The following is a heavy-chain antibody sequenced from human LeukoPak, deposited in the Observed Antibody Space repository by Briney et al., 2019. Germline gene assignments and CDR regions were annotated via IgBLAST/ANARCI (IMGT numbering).Heavy chain of an antibody. CDR2: ISGSGGST. CDR1: GFTFSSYA. Sequence: GGSLRLSCAASGFTFSSYAMSWVRQAPGKGLEWASAISGSGGSTYYADSVKGRFTISRDNSKNTLYLQMNSLRAEDTAVYYCAKSSKYYGSGSYYRTLYYYYYGMDVWGQGTTVTVSS. V-gene: IGHV3-23*01. D-gene: IGHD3-10*01. CDR3: AKSSKYYGSGSYYRTLYYYYYGMDV. J-gene: IGHJ6*02.